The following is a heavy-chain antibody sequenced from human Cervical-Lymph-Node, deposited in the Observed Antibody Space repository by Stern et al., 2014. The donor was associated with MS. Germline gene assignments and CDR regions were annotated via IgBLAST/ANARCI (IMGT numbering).Heavy chain of an antibody. CDR3: ATSAGFYSAMDV. J-gene: IGHJ6*02. V-gene: IGHV1-69*01. CDR1: GGTFSNSA. Sequence: VQLVESGAGVKKPGSSVKVSCRTSGGTFSNSAFSWIRQAPGHGLECMGAIIPIFGTATYAQRFQGRVTISAHESTNTAYMELSSLRSEDTAVYYCATSAGFYSAMDVWGPGTTVAVSS. D-gene: IGHD2-21*01. CDR2: IIPIFGTA.